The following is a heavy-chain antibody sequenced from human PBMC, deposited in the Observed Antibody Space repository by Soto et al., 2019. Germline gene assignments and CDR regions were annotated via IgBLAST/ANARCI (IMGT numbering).Heavy chain of an antibody. D-gene: IGHD2-21*02. CDR2: IWYDGSNK. CDR1: GFTFSSYG. CDR3: AKKVVATAYYSYGMDV. Sequence: GGSLRLSCAASGFTFSSYGMHWVRQAPGKGLEWVAVIWYDGSNKYYADSVKGRFTISRDNSKNTLYLQMNSLRAEDTAVYYCAKKVVATAYYSYGMDVRGQGTTLTVSS. J-gene: IGHJ6*02. V-gene: IGHV3-33*06.